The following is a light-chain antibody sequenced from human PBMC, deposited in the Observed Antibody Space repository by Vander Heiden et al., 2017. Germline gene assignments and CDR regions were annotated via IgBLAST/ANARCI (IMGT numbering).Light chain of an antibody. CDR2: DGS. J-gene: IGLJ2*01. CDR1: SSDVGGYNY. V-gene: IGLV2-11*01. CDR3: CSYAGSSV. Sequence: QSALTQPRSVSGSPGQSVTISCTGTSSDVGGYNYVSWYQQHPRKAPKLMIYDGSTRPSGVPDRFSGSNSGTTASLTISGLQAEDESDYYCCSYAGSSVFGGGTKLTVL.